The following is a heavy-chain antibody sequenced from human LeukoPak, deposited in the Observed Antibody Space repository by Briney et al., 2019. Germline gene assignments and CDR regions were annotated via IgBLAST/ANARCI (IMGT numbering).Heavy chain of an antibody. CDR1: GGSFSGYY. V-gene: IGHV4-34*01. CDR2: INHSGST. Sequence: SETLSLTCAVYGGSFSGYYWSWIRQPPGKGLEWIGEINHSGSTNCNPSLKSRVTISVDTSKNQFSLKLSSVTAADTAVYYCARGNRIAGAGTWGQGTLVTVSS. CDR3: ARGNRIAGAGT. J-gene: IGHJ5*02. D-gene: IGHD6-13*01.